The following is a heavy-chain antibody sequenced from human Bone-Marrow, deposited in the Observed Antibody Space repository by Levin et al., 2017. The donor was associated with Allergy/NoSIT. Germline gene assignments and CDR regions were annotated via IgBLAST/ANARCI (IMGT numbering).Heavy chain of an antibody. J-gene: IGHJ4*02. CDR2: IVGSGGNT. V-gene: IGHV3-23*01. CDR1: GLTFRNFA. CDR3: AKNKGICSDATCYSFDY. Sequence: GESLKISCAVSGLTFRNFAMSWVRQAPGKGLEWVATIVGSGGNTFYSDSIKGRFTVSRDNSKNMMYLQMNSLRADDTAMYYCAKNKGICSDATCYSFDYWGQGTLVSVSS. D-gene: IGHD2-2*01.